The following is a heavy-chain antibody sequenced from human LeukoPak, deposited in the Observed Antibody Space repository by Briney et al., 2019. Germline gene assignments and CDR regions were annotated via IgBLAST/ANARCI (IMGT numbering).Heavy chain of an antibody. Sequence: SETLSLTCTVSGASVSSASYWTWIRQPPGKGVGWIAHIYNGVNTNYNPSLKSRVTISVDTSKNQFSLRLNSVTAADTAVYYCARSRAFNSGAFDPWGQGSLVTVSS. V-gene: IGHV4-61*01. CDR1: GASVSSASY. CDR3: ARSRAFNSGAFDP. D-gene: IGHD1-26*01. CDR2: IYNGVNT. J-gene: IGHJ5*02.